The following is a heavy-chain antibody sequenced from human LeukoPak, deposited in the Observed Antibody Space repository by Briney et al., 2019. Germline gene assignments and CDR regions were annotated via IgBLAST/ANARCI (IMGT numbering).Heavy chain of an antibody. Sequence: GASVKVSCRASGYTFSGYYMHWVRQAPGQGLEWMGGIIPIFGTANYAQKFQGRVTITADESTSTAYMELSSLRSEDTAVYYCARGRIVVAGYFDYWGQGTLVTVSS. CDR3: ARGRIVVAGYFDY. CDR2: IIPIFGTA. V-gene: IGHV1-69*13. J-gene: IGHJ4*02. D-gene: IGHD6-19*01. CDR1: GYTFSGYY.